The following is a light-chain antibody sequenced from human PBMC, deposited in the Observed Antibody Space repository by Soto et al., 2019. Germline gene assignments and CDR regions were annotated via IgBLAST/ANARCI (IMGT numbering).Light chain of an antibody. Sequence: DIQMTQSPTSLSASVGDRVTITCRASQDIRNFVAWYQQKPGKAPKLLIYAASTLQSGVPSRFSGSGSGTDCTLTINSLQPEDVATYTCPKYSSVPVFGPGTKVEIK. CDR2: AAS. CDR1: QDIRNF. CDR3: PKYSSVPV. J-gene: IGKJ3*01. V-gene: IGKV1-27*01.